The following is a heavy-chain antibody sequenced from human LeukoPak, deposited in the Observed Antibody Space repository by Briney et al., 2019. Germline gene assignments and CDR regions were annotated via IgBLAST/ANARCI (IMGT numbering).Heavy chain of an antibody. CDR1: GGSISSYF. Sequence: PSETLSLTCTVSGGSISSYFWTWIRQPAGKGLECIGHIYTSGSTNYNPSLKSRVTMSVDTSKNQFSLKLNSVTAADTAVYYCARDGTLRQFDYWGQGILVTVSS. D-gene: IGHD5-12*01. J-gene: IGHJ4*02. CDR2: IYTSGST. CDR3: ARDGTLRQFDY. V-gene: IGHV4-4*07.